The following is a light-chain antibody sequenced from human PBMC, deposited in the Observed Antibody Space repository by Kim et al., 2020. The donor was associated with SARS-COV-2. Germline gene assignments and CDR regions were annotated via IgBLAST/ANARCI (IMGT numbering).Light chain of an antibody. Sequence: GQSITISCTGTSSDIGGYNYVSWYQHHPGKAPRLLIYDVIKRPSGVSNRFSGSKSGNTASLTISGLQAEDEADFYCSSFTTRSTVVFGGGTQLTVL. CDR1: SSDIGGYNY. V-gene: IGLV2-14*03. CDR3: SSFTTRSTVV. CDR2: DVI. J-gene: IGLJ3*02.